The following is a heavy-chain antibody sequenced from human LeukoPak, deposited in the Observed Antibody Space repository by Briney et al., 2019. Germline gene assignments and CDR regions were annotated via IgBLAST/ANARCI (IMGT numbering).Heavy chain of an antibody. V-gene: IGHV4-59*01. CDR2: IYHSGST. D-gene: IGHD3-16*01. J-gene: IGHJ4*02. CDR1: GGSISSYY. Sequence: SETLSLTCTVSGGSISSYYWSWIRQPPGKGLEWIGYIYHSGSTNYNPSLKSRVTISVDTSKNQFSLKLSSVTAADTAVYYCARDLFGAQDYWGQGTLVTVSS. CDR3: ARDLFGAQDY.